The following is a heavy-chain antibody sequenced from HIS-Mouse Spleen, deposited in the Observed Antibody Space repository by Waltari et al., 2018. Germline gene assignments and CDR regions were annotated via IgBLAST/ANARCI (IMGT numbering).Heavy chain of an antibody. Sequence: QVQLQQWGAGLLKPSETLSLTCAVYGGSFSGYYLSWIRQPPGKGLEWIGEINHSGSTNYNPSLKSRVTISVDTSKNQFSLKLSSVTAADTAVYYCARGLGRDAFDIWGQGTMVTVSS. D-gene: IGHD3-16*01. V-gene: IGHV4-34*01. CDR3: ARGLGRDAFDI. CDR2: INHSGST. J-gene: IGHJ3*02. CDR1: GGSFSGYY.